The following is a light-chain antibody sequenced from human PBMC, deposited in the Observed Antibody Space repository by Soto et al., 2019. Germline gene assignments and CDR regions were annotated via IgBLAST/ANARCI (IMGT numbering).Light chain of an antibody. Sequence: QSALTQPPSASGSPGQSVTISCTGTSSDVGAYIFVSWYQQHPGKAPKLMVYDVNRRPPGVPDRFFGSKSGNTASLTVSGXXXXXEADYYCVSFAGGTYVFGTGTKLTVL. V-gene: IGLV2-8*01. J-gene: IGLJ1*01. CDR2: DVN. CDR1: SSDVGAYIF. CDR3: VSFAGGTYV.